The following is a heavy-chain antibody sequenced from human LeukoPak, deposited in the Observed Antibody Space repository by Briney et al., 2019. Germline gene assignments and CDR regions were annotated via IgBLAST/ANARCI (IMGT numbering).Heavy chain of an antibody. V-gene: IGHV1-2*04. D-gene: IGHD3-10*01. CDR2: INPNSGGT. Sequence: GASVKVSCKASGYTFTGYYMHWVRQAPGQGLEWMGWINPNSGGTNYAQKFQGWVTMTRDTSISTAYMELSRLRSDDTAVYYCARKTPIITGSGSYAADYYYYGMDVWGQGTTVTVSS. CDR1: GYTFTGYY. J-gene: IGHJ6*02. CDR3: ARKTPIITGSGSYAADYYYYGMDV.